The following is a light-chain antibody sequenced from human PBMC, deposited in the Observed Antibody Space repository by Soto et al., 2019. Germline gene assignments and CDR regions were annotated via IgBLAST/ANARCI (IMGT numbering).Light chain of an antibody. Sequence: EIVLTQSPGTLSLSPGERATLSCRASQSVSSGYLAWYQQKPGQAPRLLIYGASSRATGIPDRFSGSGSGTDFTLTISRLEPEDFGVYYCQQYDTWPRTFGQGTKVEIK. CDR1: QSVSSGY. V-gene: IGKV3-20*01. CDR2: GAS. J-gene: IGKJ1*01. CDR3: QQYDTWPRT.